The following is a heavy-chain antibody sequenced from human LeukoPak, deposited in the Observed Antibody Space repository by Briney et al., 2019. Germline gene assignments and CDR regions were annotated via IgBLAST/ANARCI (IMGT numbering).Heavy chain of an antibody. CDR1: GYTFTGYY. V-gene: IGHV1-2*02. Sequence: ASVKVSCKASGYTFTGYYMHWVRQAPGQGLEWMGWINPNSGGTNYAQKFQGRVTMTRDTSISTAYMELSRPRSDDTAVYYGARARWNNNWFDPWGQGTLVTVSS. CDR2: INPNSGGT. D-gene: IGHD1/OR15-1a*01. CDR3: ARARWNNNWFDP. J-gene: IGHJ5*02.